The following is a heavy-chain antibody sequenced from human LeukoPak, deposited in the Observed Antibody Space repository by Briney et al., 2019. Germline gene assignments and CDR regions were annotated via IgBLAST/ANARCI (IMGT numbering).Heavy chain of an antibody. CDR2: IYATGST. CDR1: GGSITSYN. D-gene: IGHD3-10*01. V-gene: IGHV4-4*07. J-gene: IGHJ4*02. CDR3: ATGGSYLVY. Sequence: KPSETLSLTCSVSGGSITSYNWSWIRPPAGKGLEWIGRIYATGSTNYNPSLKSRVTISVDKSKNQFSLKLSSVTAADTAVYYCATGGSYLVYWGQGTLVTVSS.